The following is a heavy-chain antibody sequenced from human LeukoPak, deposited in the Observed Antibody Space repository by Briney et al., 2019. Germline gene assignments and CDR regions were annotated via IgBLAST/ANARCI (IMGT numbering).Heavy chain of an antibody. Sequence: GGSLRLSCAASGFTVSSNYMSWVRQAPGKGLEWVANIKQDGSEKYYVDSVKGRFTISRDNAKNSLYLQMNSLRAEDTAVYYCARDGRGIAARSHYYYMDVWGKGTTVTVSS. CDR2: IKQDGSEK. CDR1: GFTVSSNY. V-gene: IGHV3-7*01. J-gene: IGHJ6*03. D-gene: IGHD6-6*01. CDR3: ARDGRGIAARSHYYYMDV.